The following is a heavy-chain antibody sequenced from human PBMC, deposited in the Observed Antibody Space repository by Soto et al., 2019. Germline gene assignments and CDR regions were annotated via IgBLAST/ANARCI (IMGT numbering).Heavy chain of an antibody. J-gene: IGHJ4*02. CDR2: ISYDGSNK. Sequence: GGSLRLSFAASGFTFSSYAMHWVRQAPGKGLEWVAVISYDGSNKYYADSVKGRFTISRDNSKNTLYLQMNSLRAEDTAVYYCARECPHYDSSGCMFDYWGQGTLVTVSS. D-gene: IGHD3-22*01. CDR3: ARECPHYDSSGCMFDY. V-gene: IGHV3-30-3*01. CDR1: GFTFSSYA.